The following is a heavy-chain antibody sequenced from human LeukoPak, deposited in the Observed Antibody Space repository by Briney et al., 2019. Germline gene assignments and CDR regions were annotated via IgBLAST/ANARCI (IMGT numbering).Heavy chain of an antibody. J-gene: IGHJ4*02. V-gene: IGHV4-34*01. CDR2: INHSGST. D-gene: IGHD4-17*01. Sequence: SETLSLTCAVYGGSFSGYYWSWIRQPPGKGLEWIGEINHSGSTNYNPSLKSRVIISVDTSKNQFSLKLSSVTAADTAVYYCARRHDYGDYVCDYWGQGTLVTVSS. CDR3: ARRHDYGDYVCDY. CDR1: GGSFSGYY.